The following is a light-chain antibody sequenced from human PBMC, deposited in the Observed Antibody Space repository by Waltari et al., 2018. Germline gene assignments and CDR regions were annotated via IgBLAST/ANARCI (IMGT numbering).Light chain of an antibody. J-gene: IGLJ2*01. V-gene: IGLV3-10*01. CDR1: ALPKKY. CDR2: EDR. CDR3: YSTDSSGNHRV. Sequence: SYELTQPPSVSVSPGQTARITCSGVALPKKYIYWYQQKSGQAPGLVIYEDRKRPSGIPQRFSGSSSGTTATLTISGAQVEDEADYHCYSTDSSGNHRVFGGGTKLIVL.